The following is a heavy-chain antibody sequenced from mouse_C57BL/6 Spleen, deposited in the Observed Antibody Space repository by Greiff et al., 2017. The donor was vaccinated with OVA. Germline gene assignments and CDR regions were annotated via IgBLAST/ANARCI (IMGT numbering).Heavy chain of an antibody. J-gene: IGHJ1*03. CDR1: GYSITSGYY. CDR2: ISYDGSN. CDR3: ARLIYYYGSRYFDV. V-gene: IGHV3-6*01. D-gene: IGHD1-1*01. Sequence: EVKLVESGPGLVKPSQSLSLTCSVTGYSITSGYYWNWIRQFPGNKLEWMGYISYDGSNNYNPSLKNRISITRDTSKNQFFLKLNSVTTEDTATYYCARLIYYYGSRYFDVWGTGTTVTVSS.